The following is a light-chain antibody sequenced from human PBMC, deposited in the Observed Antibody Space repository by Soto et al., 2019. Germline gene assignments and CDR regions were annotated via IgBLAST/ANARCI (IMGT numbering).Light chain of an antibody. CDR3: QQYHSNSRT. V-gene: IGKV1-5*03. Sequence: DIQMTQSPSTLSASVGDRVTITCRASQRISTWLAWYQQKPGKAPRLLIYKASSLQSWVPSRFSGSGSGTEFTLTIRSLQADDFATYYCQQYHSNSRTFGQGTKVEIK. CDR1: QRISTW. CDR2: KAS. J-gene: IGKJ1*01.